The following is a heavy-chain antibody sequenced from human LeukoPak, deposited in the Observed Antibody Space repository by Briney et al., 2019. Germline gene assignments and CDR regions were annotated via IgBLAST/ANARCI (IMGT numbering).Heavy chain of an antibody. Sequence: SETLSLTRTVSGGSINSHFWRWIRQPPGKGLEWIGYIHSTGSTNYNPSLKSRVTISVDTSRNQFSLKLSSVTAADTAVYYCARDGYSGSSLFDYWGRGALVTVSS. D-gene: IGHD5-12*01. V-gene: IGHV4-59*11. J-gene: IGHJ4*02. CDR1: GGSINSHF. CDR3: ARDGYSGSSLFDY. CDR2: IHSTGST.